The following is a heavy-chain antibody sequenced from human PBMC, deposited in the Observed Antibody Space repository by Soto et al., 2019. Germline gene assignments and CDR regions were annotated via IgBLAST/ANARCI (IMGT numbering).Heavy chain of an antibody. CDR2: IDSSGTTM. CDR3: ARDGDYSGDVDKIFDH. J-gene: IGHJ4*02. Sequence: EVQLVESGGALVQPGGSLRLSCAASGFTFSSYEMNWVRQAPGKGLEWVSYIDSSGTTMYYADSVKGRFTISRDNTKNSLYLQMNSLRAEDTAVYYCARDGDYSGDVDKIFDHWGQGTLVSVSS. D-gene: IGHD5-12*01. CDR1: GFTFSSYE. V-gene: IGHV3-48*03.